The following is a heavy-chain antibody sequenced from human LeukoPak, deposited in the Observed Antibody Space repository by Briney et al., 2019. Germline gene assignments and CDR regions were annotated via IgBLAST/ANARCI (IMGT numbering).Heavy chain of an antibody. V-gene: IGHV4-34*01. Sequence: SETLSLTCAVYGGSFSGYYWSWIRQPPGKGLGWIGEINHSGSTNYNPSLKSRVTISVDTSKNQFSLKLSSVTAAATALYYCAGVRGYDLWSRRPQSNLHWYFDLWAGGPRVIV. CDR1: GGSFSGYY. CDR3: AGVRGYDLWSRRPQSNLHWYFDL. D-gene: IGHD3-3*01. CDR2: INHSGST. J-gene: IGHJ2*01.